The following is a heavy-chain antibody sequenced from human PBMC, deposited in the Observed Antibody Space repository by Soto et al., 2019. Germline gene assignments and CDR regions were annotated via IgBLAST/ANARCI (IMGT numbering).Heavy chain of an antibody. V-gene: IGHV3-7*01. D-gene: IGHD5-12*01. CDR3: ARDKRGYSGYDSEFDYYYGMDV. CDR1: GFTFSSYW. J-gene: IGHJ6*02. Sequence: GGSLRLSCAASGFTFSSYWMSWVRQAPGKGLEWVANIKQDGSEKYYVDSVKGRFTISRDNAKNSLYLQMNSLRAEDTAVYYCARDKRGYSGYDSEFDYYYGMDVWGQGTTVTVSS. CDR2: IKQDGSEK.